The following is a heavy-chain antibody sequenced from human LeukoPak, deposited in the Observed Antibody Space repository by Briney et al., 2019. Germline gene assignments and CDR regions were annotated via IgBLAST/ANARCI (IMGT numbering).Heavy chain of an antibody. J-gene: IGHJ4*02. CDR1: GYTLTELS. V-gene: IGHV1-2*02. CDR2: INPNSGGT. Sequence: ASVKVSCKVSGYTLTELSMHWVRQAPGQGLEWMGWINPNSGGTNYAQKFQGRVTMTRDTSISTAYMELSRLRSDDTAVYYCARGRDFHWGQGTLVTVSS. CDR3: ARGRDFH.